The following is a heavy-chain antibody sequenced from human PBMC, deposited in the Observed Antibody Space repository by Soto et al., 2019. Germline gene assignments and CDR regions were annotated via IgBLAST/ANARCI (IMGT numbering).Heavy chain of an antibody. J-gene: IGHJ6*02. D-gene: IGHD1-1*01. V-gene: IGHV4-31*01. CDR3: ARDLVADDMTTLGSYYYYGLAV. Sequence: QVQVQESCPGLVKPSKTLSLTCTVSGGSISSGNYYWTWIRQHQGKGLAWSGYIYYSGSTDYNPSLKSQLTISIGSTKHHGSLKLSCGTAADTAVYYCARDLVADDMTTLGSYYYYGLAVWVQGTTVPVSS. CDR2: IYYSGST. CDR1: GGSISSGNYY.